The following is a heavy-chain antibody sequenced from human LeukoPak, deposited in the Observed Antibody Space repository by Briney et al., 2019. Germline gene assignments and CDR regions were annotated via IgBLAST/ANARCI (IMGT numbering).Heavy chain of an antibody. J-gene: IGHJ4*02. Sequence: GGSLRLSCAASGFNFGDSRMTWVRQAPGKGLQWVANVNQDGTEKHFLDSVEGRFTISRDNAKKSLYLQMSSVRPEDTALYFCVKGDWYFESWGQGTLVTVSS. CDR2: VNQDGTEK. D-gene: IGHD2-21*01. V-gene: IGHV3-7*04. CDR1: GFNFGDSR. CDR3: VKGDWYFES.